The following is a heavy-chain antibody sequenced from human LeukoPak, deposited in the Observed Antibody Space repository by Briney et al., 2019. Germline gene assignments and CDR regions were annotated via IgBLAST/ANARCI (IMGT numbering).Heavy chain of an antibody. CDR2: IYTSGST. Sequence: PSETLSLTCTVSGGSISSYYWSWIRQPAGKGLEWIGRIYTSGSTNYNPSLKSRVTMSVDTSKNQFSLKLSSVTAADTAVYYCARGSTMIVVATYYFDYWGQGTLVTVSS. V-gene: IGHV4-4*07. CDR1: GGSISSYY. D-gene: IGHD3-22*01. J-gene: IGHJ4*02. CDR3: ARGSTMIVVATYYFDY.